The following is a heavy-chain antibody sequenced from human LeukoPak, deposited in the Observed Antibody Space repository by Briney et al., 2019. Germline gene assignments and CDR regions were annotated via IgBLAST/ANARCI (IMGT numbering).Heavy chain of an antibody. CDR3: AKEGRHRSVDY. CDR1: GYTLTELS. Sequence: ASVKVSCKVSGYTLTELSMHWVRQAPGKGLEWMGGFDPEDGETIYAQKFQGRVTMIRDTSTSTVYMELSSLRSEDTAVYYCAKEGRHRSVDYWGQGTLVTVSS. CDR2: FDPEDGET. V-gene: IGHV1-24*01. J-gene: IGHJ4*02.